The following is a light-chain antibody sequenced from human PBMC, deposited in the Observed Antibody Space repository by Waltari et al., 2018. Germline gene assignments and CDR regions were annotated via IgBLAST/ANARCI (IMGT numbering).Light chain of an antibody. CDR1: SGYRSDA. CDR2: VNSAGSH. V-gene: IGLV4-69*01. Sequence: QLVLTQSPSASASLGASVKLTCTLSSGYRSDAIAWHQQQPEKGPRYLMKVNSAGSHSKGDGIPDRFSGSSSGAGRYLTISSLQSEDEADYYWQTGRHGIWVFGGGTKLTVL. J-gene: IGLJ3*02. CDR3: QTGRHGIWV.